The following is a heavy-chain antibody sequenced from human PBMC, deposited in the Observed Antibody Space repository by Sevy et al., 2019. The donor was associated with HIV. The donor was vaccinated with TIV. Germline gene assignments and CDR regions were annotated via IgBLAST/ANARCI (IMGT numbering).Heavy chain of an antibody. Sequence: ASVKVSCMTSGYSFINYGITWVRQAPGQGLEWMGWISTYTSKTEYAEIFQGRVTMTTDTSTSTVYMGRRGLRSDDTAGYFCARAQYFYDSVSYYPLRGASDYWGQGTLVTVSS. CDR2: ISTYTSKT. J-gene: IGHJ4*02. D-gene: IGHD3-10*01. V-gene: IGHV1-18*01. CDR1: GYSFINYG. CDR3: ARAQYFYDSVSYYPLRGASDY.